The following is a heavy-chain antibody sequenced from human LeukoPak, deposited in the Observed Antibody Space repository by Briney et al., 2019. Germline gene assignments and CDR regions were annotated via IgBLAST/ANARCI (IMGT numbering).Heavy chain of an antibody. CDR3: ARSAPYCGGDCLDY. Sequence: ASVKVSCKASGYTLTSYGISWVRQAPGQGLEWMGWISAYNGNINYAQKLQGRVTMTTDTSTSTAYMELRSLRSDDTAVYYCARSAPYCGGDCLDYWGQGTLVTVSS. D-gene: IGHD2-21*02. CDR2: ISAYNGNI. V-gene: IGHV1-18*01. CDR1: GYTLTSYG. J-gene: IGHJ4*02.